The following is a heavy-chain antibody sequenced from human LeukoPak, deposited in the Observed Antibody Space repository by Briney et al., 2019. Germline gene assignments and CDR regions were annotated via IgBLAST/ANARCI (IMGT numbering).Heavy chain of an antibody. CDR3: ARDQENYYGSGSYYSHYYYGMDV. V-gene: IGHV3-33*01. Sequence: GRSLRLSCAASGFTFSSYGMHWVRQAPGKGLEWVAVIWYDGSNKYYADSVKGRFTISRDNSKNTLYLQMNSLRAENTAVYYCARDQENYYGSGSYYSHYYYGMDVWGQGTTVTVSS. J-gene: IGHJ6*02. D-gene: IGHD3-10*01. CDR2: IWYDGSNK. CDR1: GFTFSSYG.